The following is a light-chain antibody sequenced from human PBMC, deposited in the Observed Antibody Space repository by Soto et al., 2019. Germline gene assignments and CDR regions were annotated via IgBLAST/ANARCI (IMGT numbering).Light chain of an antibody. J-gene: IGKJ1*01. CDR2: DAS. Sequence: EIVLTQSPGTLSLSPGERATLSCRASQSVMSNYLSWYQQKPGQAPRLLIYDASNRATGIPARFSGSGSGTDFTLTISSLEPEDFAVYYCQQRSNWPPTWTFGQGTKVDIK. CDR1: QSVMSNY. CDR3: QQRSNWPPTWT. V-gene: IGKV3-11*01.